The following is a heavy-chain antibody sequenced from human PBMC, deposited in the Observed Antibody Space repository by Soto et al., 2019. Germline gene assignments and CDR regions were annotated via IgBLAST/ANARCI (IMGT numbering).Heavy chain of an antibody. V-gene: IGHV3-33*01. CDR3: ARGPYSSGWYTLEY. J-gene: IGHJ4*02. CDR1: GFTFSSYG. CDR2: IWYDGSNK. Sequence: QVQLVESGGGVVQPGRSLRLSCAASGFTFSSYGMHWVRQAPGKGLEWVALIWYDGSNKYYADSVKGRFTISRDNSKNTLYLQMNSLRAEDTAVYYCARGPYSSGWYTLEYWGQGILVKVSS. D-gene: IGHD6-19*01.